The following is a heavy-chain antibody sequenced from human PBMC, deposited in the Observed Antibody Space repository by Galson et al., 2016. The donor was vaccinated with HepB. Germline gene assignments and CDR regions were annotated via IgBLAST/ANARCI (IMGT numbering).Heavy chain of an antibody. CDR3: AQRSCSGGSCYHVDH. J-gene: IGHJ5*02. Sequence: SLRLSCAASGFTFSSYAMSWVRQAPGKGLEWVSITSGSGSSKFYADSVKGRFTISRDNSKNTLYLQMNSLRAEDRAVYYCAQRSCSGGSCYHVDHWAQGAPVTVYS. V-gene: IGHV3-23*01. CDR1: GFTFSSYA. D-gene: IGHD2-15*01. CDR2: TSGSGSSK.